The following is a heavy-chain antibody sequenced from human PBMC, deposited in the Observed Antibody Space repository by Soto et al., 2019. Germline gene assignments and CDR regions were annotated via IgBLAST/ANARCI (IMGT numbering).Heavy chain of an antibody. J-gene: IGHJ3*01. CDR3: ARGFGPSLQPGFDV. CDR1: GFSFASYA. CDR2: LSYDGNNK. D-gene: IGHD3-10*01. Sequence: QVQLVESGGGVVQPGGSLRLSCAASGFSFASYAFHWVRQAPGKGLEWVAALSYDGNNKYYADSVEGRLTISRDTSTDTLYAQLTSLRSDDTAMYYCARGFGPSLQPGFDVWGQGTMVSVSS. V-gene: IGHV3-30-3*01.